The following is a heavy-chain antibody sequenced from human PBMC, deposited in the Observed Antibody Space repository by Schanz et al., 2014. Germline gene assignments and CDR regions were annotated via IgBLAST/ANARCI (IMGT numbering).Heavy chain of an antibody. V-gene: IGHV1-18*01. D-gene: IGHD3-3*01. Sequence: QIQLVQSGPEVKKPGATVKVSCKASGYIFINSGINWVRQATGQGLEWVGWISVYTGNTKYGQKVQGRVTMTADTSTNTAYMELRSLRSDDTAVYYCARSAGRDFWSGYYTRFDYWGQGTLVTVSS. CDR3: ARSAGRDFWSGYYTRFDY. J-gene: IGHJ4*02. CDR2: ISVYTGNT. CDR1: GYIFINSG.